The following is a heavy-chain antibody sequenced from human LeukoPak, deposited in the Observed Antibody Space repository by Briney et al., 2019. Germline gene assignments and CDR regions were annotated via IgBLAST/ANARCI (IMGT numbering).Heavy chain of an antibody. D-gene: IGHD4-17*01. Sequence: PGRSLRLSCAASGFTFDDYAMHWVRQAPGKGLEWVSGISWNSGSIGYADSVKGRFTISRDNAKNSLYLQMNSLRAEDTAVYYCARGEDYGTNSFDYWGQGTLVTVSS. CDR3: ARGEDYGTNSFDY. CDR1: GFTFDDYA. CDR2: ISWNSGSI. J-gene: IGHJ4*02. V-gene: IGHV3-9*01.